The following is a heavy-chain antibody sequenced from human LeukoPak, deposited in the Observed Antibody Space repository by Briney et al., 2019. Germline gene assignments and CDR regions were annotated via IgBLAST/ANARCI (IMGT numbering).Heavy chain of an antibody. CDR1: GYSFTSYW. CDR2: IYPGDSDT. CDR3: ARHCYSTNCYD. Sequence: GESLKISCKGSGYSFTSYWIGWVRQMPGKGLEWMAIIYPGDSDTRYSPSFQGQVTISADKSNSTAYLQWSSLKASDTAIYYCARHCYSTNCYDWGQGTLVTVSS. J-gene: IGHJ4*02. V-gene: IGHV5-51*01. D-gene: IGHD2-2*01.